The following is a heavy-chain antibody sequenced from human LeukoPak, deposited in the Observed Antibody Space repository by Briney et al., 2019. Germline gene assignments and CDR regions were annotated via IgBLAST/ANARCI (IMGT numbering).Heavy chain of an antibody. CDR3: ARGARGSSWYYWFDP. CDR2: IYYSGST. D-gene: IGHD6-13*01. J-gene: IGHJ5*02. V-gene: IGHV4-59*01. Sequence: SETLSLTCTVSGGSISSYYWSWIRQPPGKGLEWIGYIYYSGSTNYNPSLKSRVTISVDTSKNQFSLKLSPVTAADTAVYYCARGARGSSWYYWFDPWGQGTLVTVSS. CDR1: GGSISSYY.